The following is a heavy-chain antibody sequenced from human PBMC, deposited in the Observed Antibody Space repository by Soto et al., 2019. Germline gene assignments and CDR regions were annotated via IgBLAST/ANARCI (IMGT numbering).Heavy chain of an antibody. CDR3: ATVFEH. CDR2: VDSDGSGP. CDR1: GITFSGYW. Sequence: EVQLVESGGGSVQPGGSLRLSCVASGITFSGYWMHWVRQVPGKGLVWVARVDSDGSGPSYADSVKGRFTISRDNAKNTLYLQIKSLRVEDTAVYYCATVFEHWGQGIPVTVSS. J-gene: IGHJ4*02. V-gene: IGHV3-74*01.